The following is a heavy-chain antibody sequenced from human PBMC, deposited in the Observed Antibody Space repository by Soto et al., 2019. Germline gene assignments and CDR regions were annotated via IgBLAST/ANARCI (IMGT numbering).Heavy chain of an antibody. J-gene: IGHJ4*02. D-gene: IGHD5-18*01. CDR3: AKAWIQLRMSYFDY. Sequence: PGGSLRLSCAASGFTFSSYGMHWVRQAPGKGLEWVAVISYDGSNKYYADSVKGRFTISRDNSKNTLYLQMNSLRAEDTAVYYCAKAWIQLRMSYFDYWGQGTLVTVSS. CDR1: GFTFSSYG. V-gene: IGHV3-30*18. CDR2: ISYDGSNK.